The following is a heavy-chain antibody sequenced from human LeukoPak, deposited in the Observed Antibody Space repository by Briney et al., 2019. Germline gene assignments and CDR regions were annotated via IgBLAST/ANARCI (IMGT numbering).Heavy chain of an antibody. CDR2: IYPGDSDT. Sequence: GESLKISCKGSGYNFKNYWIAWVRQVPGKGLEWMGVIYPGDSDTRYSPSVQGQVTISADNSVNTAYLQWSSLKASDTAMYYCARLPREGELVVYFQHWGQGSLVTVSS. V-gene: IGHV5-51*01. D-gene: IGHD6-13*01. J-gene: IGHJ1*01. CDR3: ARLPREGELVVYFQH. CDR1: GYNFKNYW.